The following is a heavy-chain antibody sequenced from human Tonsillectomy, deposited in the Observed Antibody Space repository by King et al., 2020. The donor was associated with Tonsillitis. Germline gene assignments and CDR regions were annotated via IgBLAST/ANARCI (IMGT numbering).Heavy chain of an antibody. CDR3: AGDYSDSSGSWYFDL. CDR2: IHHGKNP. D-gene: IGHD3-22*01. J-gene: IGHJ2*01. CDR1: GVSISSSDW. Sequence: VQLQESGPGLVKPSGTLSLTCAVSGVSISSSDWWTWVRQPPGKGLEWIGEIHHGKNPNYNPSLKSRVTISTDKSKNQFSLKLNSVTAADTAVYYCAGDYSDSSGSWYFDLWGRGSLVTVSS. V-gene: IGHV4-4*02.